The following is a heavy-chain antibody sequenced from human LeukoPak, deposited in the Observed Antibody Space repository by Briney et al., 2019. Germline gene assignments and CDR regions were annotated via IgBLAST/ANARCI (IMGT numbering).Heavy chain of an antibody. CDR1: GGSFSGYY. V-gene: IGHV4-34*01. D-gene: IGHD6-25*01. Sequence: SETLSLTCAVYGGSFSGYYWSWIRQPPGKGLEWIGEINHSGSTNYNPSLKSRVTISVDTSKNQFSLKLSSGTAADAAVYYCARGPRLGHWGQGTLVTVSS. J-gene: IGHJ4*02. CDR3: ARGPRLGH. CDR2: INHSGST.